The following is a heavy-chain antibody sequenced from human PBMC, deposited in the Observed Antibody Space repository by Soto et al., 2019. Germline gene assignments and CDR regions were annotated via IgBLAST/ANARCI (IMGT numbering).Heavy chain of an antibody. D-gene: IGHD3-9*01. J-gene: IGHJ4*02. CDR2: INPSGGST. V-gene: IGHV1-46*01. CDR3: ASIGDYDILTGYYWYYFDY. CDR1: GYTFTSYY. Sequence: ASVKVSCKASGYTFTSYYMHWVRQAPGQGLEWMGIINPSGGSTSYAQKFQGRVTMTRDTSTSTVYMELSSLRSEDTAVYYCASIGDYDILTGYYWYYFDYWGQGTLVTVSS.